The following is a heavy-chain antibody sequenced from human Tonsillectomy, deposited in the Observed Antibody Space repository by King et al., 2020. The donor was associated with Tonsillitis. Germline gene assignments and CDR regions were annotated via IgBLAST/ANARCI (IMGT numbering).Heavy chain of an antibody. D-gene: IGHD3-3*01. CDR1: GFTFSKYW. CDR2: IKQDGSEK. V-gene: IGHV3-7*03. Sequence: VQLVEAGGGLVQPGGSLRLSCATSGFTFSKYWMSWVRQAPGKGLEWVANIKQDGSEKYYVESVKGRFTVSRDNAKNSLYLQMNSLRVEDTAVYYCARWVFGNAFDIWGQGTMVTVSS. J-gene: IGHJ3*02. CDR3: ARWVFGNAFDI.